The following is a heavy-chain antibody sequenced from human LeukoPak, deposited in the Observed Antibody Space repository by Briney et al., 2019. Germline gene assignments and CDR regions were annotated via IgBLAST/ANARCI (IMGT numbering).Heavy chain of an antibody. CDR2: INSDGSST. CDR1: GFTFSSYW. J-gene: IGHJ4*02. Sequence: PGGSLRLSCAASGFTFSSYWMHWVRQAPGKGLVWVSRINSDGSSTSYADSVKGRFTISRDNAKNSLYLQMNSLRAEGTAVYYCARAYEYYDFWSGYYAYFDYWGQGTLVTVSS. D-gene: IGHD3-3*01. V-gene: IGHV3-74*01. CDR3: ARAYEYYDFWSGYYAYFDY.